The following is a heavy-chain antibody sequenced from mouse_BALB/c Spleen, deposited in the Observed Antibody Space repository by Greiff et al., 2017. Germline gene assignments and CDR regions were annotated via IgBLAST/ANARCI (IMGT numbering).Heavy chain of an antibody. D-gene: IGHD1-1*01. V-gene: IGHV2-6-7*01. CDR3: ARDYYGSSSSFAY. CDR1: GFSLTGYG. CDR2: IWGDGST. Sequence: VQLQQSGPGLVAPSQSLSITCTVSGFSLTGYGVNWVRQPPGKGLEWLGMIWGDGSTDYNSALKSRLSISKDNSKSQVFLKMNSLQTDDTARYYCARDYYGSSSSFAYWGQGTLVTVSA. J-gene: IGHJ3*01.